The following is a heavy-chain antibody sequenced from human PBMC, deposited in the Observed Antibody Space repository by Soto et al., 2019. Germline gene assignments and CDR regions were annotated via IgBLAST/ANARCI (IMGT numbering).Heavy chain of an antibody. V-gene: IGHV1-18*01. CDR2: ISAYNGNT. D-gene: IGHD2-15*01. Sequence: ASVKVSCKASGYTFTSYGISWVRQAPGQGLEWMGWISAYNGNTNYAQKLQGRVTMTTDTSTSTAYMELSSLRSEDTAVYYCARDRTNVVVVAATFYFDLWGRGTLVTVSS. CDR1: GYTFTSYG. CDR3: ARDRTNVVVVAATFYFDL. J-gene: IGHJ2*01.